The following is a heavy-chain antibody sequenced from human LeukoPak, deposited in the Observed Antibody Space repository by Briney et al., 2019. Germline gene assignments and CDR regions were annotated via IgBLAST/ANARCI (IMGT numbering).Heavy chain of an antibody. D-gene: IGHD5-24*01. CDR3: ATVTRYHSDGYTSRGYNDY. CDR2: IRPNSGTT. J-gene: IGHJ4*02. CDR1: GYTFTGYS. V-gene: IGHV1-2*02. Sequence: ASVKVSCKASGYTFTGYSMHWVRQAPGQGLEWMGLIRPNSGTTNYAQRFQGRVIMTRDTSISTAYMELSSLRSDDTAVYYCATVTRYHSDGYTSRGYNDYWGQGTLVTVSS.